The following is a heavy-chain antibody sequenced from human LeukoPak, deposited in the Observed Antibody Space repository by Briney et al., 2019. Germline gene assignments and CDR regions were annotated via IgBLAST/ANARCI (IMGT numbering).Heavy chain of an antibody. CDR1: GGSISSYY. Sequence: SETLSLTCTVSGGSISSYYWSWIRQPAGKGLEWIGRIYTSGSTNYNPSLKSRVTMSVDTSKNQFSLKLSSVTAADTAVYYCARGTLLYYDFWSGPDYYYYYMDVWGKGTTVTVSS. CDR2: IYTSGST. V-gene: IGHV4-4*07. J-gene: IGHJ6*03. CDR3: ARGTLLYYDFWSGPDYYYYYMDV. D-gene: IGHD3-3*01.